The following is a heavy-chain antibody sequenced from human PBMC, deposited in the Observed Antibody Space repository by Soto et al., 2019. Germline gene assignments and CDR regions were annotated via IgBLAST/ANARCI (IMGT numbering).Heavy chain of an antibody. J-gene: IGHJ4*02. CDR2: IWSDGSHK. D-gene: IGHD6-13*01. CDR3: ARASGTFDY. Sequence: QVQLVESGGGVVQPGRSLRLSCAASGFTFSVYGIHWVRQAPGKGLEWVAVIWSDGSHKYYADSVKGRFTISRDNSKNTLYLQMNSLRAEDTAVYYCARASGTFDYWGQGTLVTVSS. V-gene: IGHV3-33*01. CDR1: GFTFSVYG.